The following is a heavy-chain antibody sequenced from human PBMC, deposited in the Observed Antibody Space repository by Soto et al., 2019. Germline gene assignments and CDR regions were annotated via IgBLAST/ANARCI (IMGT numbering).Heavy chain of an antibody. CDR1: GGTFSSYA. Sequence: QVQLVQSGAEVKKPGSSVKVSCKASGGTFSSYAISWVRQAPGQGPEWMGGIIPIFDTANYAQKFQGRVMITADKSTSTAYMELSSLRSDDTAVYYCAREIGTMGIAVAPWAFDVWGQGTMVTVSP. CDR3: AREIGTMGIAVAPWAFDV. V-gene: IGHV1-69*06. D-gene: IGHD6-19*01. CDR2: IIPIFDTA. J-gene: IGHJ3*01.